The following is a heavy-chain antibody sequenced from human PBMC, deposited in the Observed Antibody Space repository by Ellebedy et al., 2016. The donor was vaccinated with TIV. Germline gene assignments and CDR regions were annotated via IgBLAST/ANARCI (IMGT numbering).Heavy chain of an antibody. Sequence: GESLKISCAASGFTVSSNYMSWVRQAPGKGLEWVSVIYSGGSTYYADSVKGRFTISRDNSKNTLYLQMNSLRAEDTAVYYCARDVLGPRGYWGQGTLVTVSS. V-gene: IGHV3-53*01. CDR2: IYSGGST. CDR3: ARDVLGPRGY. CDR1: GFTVSSNY. J-gene: IGHJ4*02. D-gene: IGHD3-16*01.